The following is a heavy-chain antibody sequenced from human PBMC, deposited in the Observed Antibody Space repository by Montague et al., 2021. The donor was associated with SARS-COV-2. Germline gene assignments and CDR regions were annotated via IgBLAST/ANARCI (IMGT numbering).Heavy chain of an antibody. CDR3: VVVVPAMRPRSDY. D-gene: IGHD2-21*02. Sequence: SETLSLTCAVYGGSFSVYYWSWIRQPPGKGLDWIGEINHSGSTNYNPSLKSRVTISSDTSKNQFSLKLNSVTDADTAVYFCVVVVPAMRPRSDYWGQGTLVTVSS. CDR2: INHSGST. CDR1: GGSFSVYY. J-gene: IGHJ4*02. V-gene: IGHV4-34*01.